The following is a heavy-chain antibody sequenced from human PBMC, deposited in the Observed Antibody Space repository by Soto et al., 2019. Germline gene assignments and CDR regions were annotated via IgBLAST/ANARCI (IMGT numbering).Heavy chain of an antibody. V-gene: IGHV4-31*03. CDR3: ARGLGYCSGTSCRKPDWFDP. CDR1: GGSISSGGYY. CDR2: IYYSGST. Sequence: SETLSLTCTVSGGSISSGGYYWSWIRQHPGKGLEWIGYIYYSGSTYYNPSLKSRVTISVDTSKNQFSLKLSSVTAADTAVYYCARGLGYCSGTSCRKPDWFDPWGQGTLVTVSS. J-gene: IGHJ5*02. D-gene: IGHD2-2*01.